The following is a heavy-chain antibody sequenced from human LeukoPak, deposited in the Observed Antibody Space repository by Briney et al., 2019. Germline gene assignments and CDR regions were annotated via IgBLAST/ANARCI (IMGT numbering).Heavy chain of an antibody. CDR2: ISSSGSTI. J-gene: IGHJ4*02. CDR1: GFTFSDYY. CDR3: ARARGTEWLKVAFDY. Sequence: PGGSLRLSCAASGFTFSDYYMSWIRQAPGKGLEWVSYISSSGSTIYYADSVKGRFTISRDNAKNSLYLQMNSLRAEDTAVYYCARARGTEWLKVAFDYWGQGTLVTVSS. V-gene: IGHV3-11*04. D-gene: IGHD3-3*01.